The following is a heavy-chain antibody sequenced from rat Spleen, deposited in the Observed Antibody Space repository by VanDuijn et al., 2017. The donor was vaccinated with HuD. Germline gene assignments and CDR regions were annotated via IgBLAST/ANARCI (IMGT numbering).Heavy chain of an antibody. J-gene: IGHJ2*01. Sequence: EVQLVESGGGLVQPGSSLKLSCITSGFIFSNYGMNWIRQAPKKGLEWIALIYYDSSNKYYADSVKGRFTISRDNSKNTLYLEMNSLRSEDTAMYYCAKGGNSYPFDYWGQGVMVTVSS. D-gene: IGHD1-10*01. CDR1: GFIFSNYG. CDR2: IYYDSSNK. V-gene: IGHV5-54*01. CDR3: AKGGNSYPFDY.